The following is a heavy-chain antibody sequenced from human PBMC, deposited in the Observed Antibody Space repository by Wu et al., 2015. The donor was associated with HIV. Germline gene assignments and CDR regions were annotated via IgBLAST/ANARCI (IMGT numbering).Heavy chain of an antibody. CDR2: INPNSGDT. V-gene: IGHV1-2*02. Sequence: QVQLVQSEAEVKKPGASVKVSCKTSGYTFTKNSFHWVRQGPGQGLEWLGWINPNSGDTLYAQKFRGRITLTTDTSINTAYMELRSLRSDDIGVYYCARGRYDSGGFYLWDYWGQGTLVTVS. CDR3: ARGRYDSGGFYLWDY. J-gene: IGHJ4*02. D-gene: IGHD2-21*01. CDR1: GYTFTKNS.